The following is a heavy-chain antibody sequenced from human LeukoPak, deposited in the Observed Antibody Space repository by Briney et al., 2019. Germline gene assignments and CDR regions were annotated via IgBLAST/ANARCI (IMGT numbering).Heavy chain of an antibody. D-gene: IGHD2-2*01. V-gene: IGHV1-69*05. CDR3: ARDREDIVVVPAAKGGYYYYYMDV. CDR1: GGTFSSYA. Sequence: SVKASCKASGGTFSSYAISWVRQAPGQGLEWMGGIIPIFGTANYAQKFQGRVTITTDESTNTAYMELSSLRSEDTAVYYCARDREDIVVVPAAKGGYYYYYMDVWGKGTTVTVSS. J-gene: IGHJ6*03. CDR2: IIPIFGTA.